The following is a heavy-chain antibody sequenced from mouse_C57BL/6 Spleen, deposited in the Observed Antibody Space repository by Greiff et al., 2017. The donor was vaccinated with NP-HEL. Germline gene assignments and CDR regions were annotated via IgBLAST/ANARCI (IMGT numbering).Heavy chain of an antibody. CDR3: ARSNYGSSSFAY. CDR1: GFSLTSYG. J-gene: IGHJ3*01. CDR2: IWSGGST. V-gene: IGHV2-2*01. D-gene: IGHD1-1*01. Sequence: VMLVESGPGLVQPSQSLSITCTVSGFSLTSYGVHWVRQSPGKGLEWLGVIWSGGSTDYNAAFISRLSISKDNSKSQVFFKMNSLQADDTAIYYCARSNYGSSSFAYWGQGTLVTVSA.